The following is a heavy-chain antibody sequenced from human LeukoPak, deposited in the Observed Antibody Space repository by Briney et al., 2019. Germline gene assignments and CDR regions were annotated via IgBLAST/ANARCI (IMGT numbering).Heavy chain of an antibody. CDR2: IFYSAST. J-gene: IGHJ5*02. Sequence: SETLSLTCTASGGSISTSSYYWGWIRPPPGQGREWIGSIFYSASTYDNPSLNRLIIISVYTSKNQFYLMLSSVTAADTGVYYCARRDRYCSSTSCYGHRFDPWGQGTVVTVSS. D-gene: IGHD2-2*01. V-gene: IGHV4-39*01. CDR3: ARRDRYCSSTSCYGHRFDP. CDR1: GGSISTSSYY.